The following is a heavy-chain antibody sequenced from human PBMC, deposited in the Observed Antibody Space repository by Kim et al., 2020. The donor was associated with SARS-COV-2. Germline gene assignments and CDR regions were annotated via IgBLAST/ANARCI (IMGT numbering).Heavy chain of an antibody. Sequence: VKGRFTISRDNAKNALYLQMNSLRAEDTAVYYCERDTSYYYGSGSYYVDYWGQGTLVTVSS. CDR3: ERDTSYYYGSGSYYVDY. D-gene: IGHD3-10*01. J-gene: IGHJ4*02. V-gene: IGHV3-21*01.